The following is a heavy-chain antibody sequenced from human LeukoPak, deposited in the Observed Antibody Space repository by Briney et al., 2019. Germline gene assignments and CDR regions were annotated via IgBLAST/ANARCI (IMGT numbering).Heavy chain of an antibody. V-gene: IGHV4-59*08. D-gene: IGHD6-13*01. Sequence: PSETLSLTCTVSGGSISSYYWSWIRQPPGKGLEWIGYIYYSGSTNYNPSLKSRVTISVDTPKNQFSLKLSSVTAADTAVYYCARHYSSSWNLGYYYYGMDVWGQGTTVTVSS. CDR1: GGSISSYY. CDR3: ARHYSSSWNLGYYYYGMDV. J-gene: IGHJ6*02. CDR2: IYYSGST.